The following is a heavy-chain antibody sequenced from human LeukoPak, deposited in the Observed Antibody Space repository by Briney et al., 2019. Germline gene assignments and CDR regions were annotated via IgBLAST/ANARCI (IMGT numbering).Heavy chain of an antibody. V-gene: IGHV3-21*01. CDR1: GFTFSSYS. CDR2: ISSSSSYI. CDR3: ARDRAQSSGSYYLLDAFDI. J-gene: IGHJ3*02. D-gene: IGHD1-26*01. Sequence: PGGSLRLSCAASGFTFSSYSMNWVRQAPGKGLEWVSSISSSSSYIYYADSVKGRFTISRDNAKNSLYLQMNGLRAEDTAVYYCARDRAQSSGSYYLLDAFDIWGQGTMVTVSS.